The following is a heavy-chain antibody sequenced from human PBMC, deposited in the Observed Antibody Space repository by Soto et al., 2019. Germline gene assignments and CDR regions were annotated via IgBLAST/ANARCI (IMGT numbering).Heavy chain of an antibody. CDR3: ARLVGWVDY. CDR1: GGSISSYY. V-gene: IGHV4-59*08. J-gene: IGHJ4*02. D-gene: IGHD1-26*01. Sequence: SETLSLTCTVSGGSISSYYWSWIRQPPGKGLEWIGYIYYSGSTNYNPSLKSRVTISVDTSKNQFSLELSSVTAADTAVYYCARLVGWVDYWGQGTLVTVSS. CDR2: IYYSGST.